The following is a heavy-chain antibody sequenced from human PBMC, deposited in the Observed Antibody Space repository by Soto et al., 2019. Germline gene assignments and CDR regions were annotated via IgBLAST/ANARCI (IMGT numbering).Heavy chain of an antibody. J-gene: IGHJ6*02. CDR2: ISSYNAKT. CDR1: GYTFTSYG. CDR3: ARDPKYHGSGVYGMDV. V-gene: IGHV1-18*04. D-gene: IGHD3-10*01. Sequence: GASVKVSCKSSGYTFTSYGINWVRRAPGQGLEWMGWISSYNAKTNNAQKLQGRVSMTTDTSTSTVYMELRSLRSDDTAVYYCARDPKYHGSGVYGMDVWGQGTTVTVSS.